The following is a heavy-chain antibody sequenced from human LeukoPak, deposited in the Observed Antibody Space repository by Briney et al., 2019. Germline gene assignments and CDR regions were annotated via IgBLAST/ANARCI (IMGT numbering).Heavy chain of an antibody. CDR2: INWNNGRR. CDR3: VKDRVAAFGFLGSFDV. J-gene: IGHJ3*01. Sequence: GGSLRLSCAASGFDFKEYAMHWVRQVPGKGLEWVSGINWNNGRRGYADFVEGRLTISRDNAKKSLYLQMSSLRVEDTAFYYCVKDRVAAFGFLGSFDVWGQGTMVTVSS. D-gene: IGHD6-13*01. CDR1: GFDFKEYA. V-gene: IGHV3-9*01.